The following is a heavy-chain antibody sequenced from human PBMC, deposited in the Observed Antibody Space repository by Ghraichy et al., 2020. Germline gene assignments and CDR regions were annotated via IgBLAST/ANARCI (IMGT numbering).Heavy chain of an antibody. J-gene: IGHJ3*02. CDR1: GFTFSSYW. D-gene: IGHD4-17*01. CDR3: ARDITRYGDYVYDHDAFDI. Sequence: GGSLRLSCAASGFTFSSYWMSWVRQAPGKGLEWVANIKQDGSEKYYVDSVKGRFTISRDNAKNSLYLQMNSLRAEDTAVYYCARDITRYGDYVYDHDAFDIWGQGTMVTVSS. CDR2: IKQDGSEK. V-gene: IGHV3-7*01.